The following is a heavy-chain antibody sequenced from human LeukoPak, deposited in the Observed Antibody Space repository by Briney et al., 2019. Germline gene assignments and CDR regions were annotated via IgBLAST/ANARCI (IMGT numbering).Heavy chain of an antibody. D-gene: IGHD3-10*01. V-gene: IGHV4-4*02. Sequence: SETLSLTCTVSGGSASGSNWWTWIRQTPGKGLEWIGEIFNAGHTNYNPSLKSRVTISVDKSSNHFSLNLNSVTAADTAVYYCARDGGLTIVRGVIDLWGQGTLVTVSS. CDR2: IFNAGHT. CDR3: ARDGGLTIVRGVIDL. CDR1: GGSASGSNW. J-gene: IGHJ5*02.